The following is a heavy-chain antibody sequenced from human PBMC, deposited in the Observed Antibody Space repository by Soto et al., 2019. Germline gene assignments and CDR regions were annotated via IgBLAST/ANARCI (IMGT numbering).Heavy chain of an antibody. CDR3: AKDIRTMVRGARFDP. Sequence: EVQLVESGGGLVQPGRSLRLSCAASGFTFDDYAMHWVQQAPGKGLEWVSGISWNSGSIGYADSVKGRFTISRDNAKNSLYLQMNSLRAEDTALYYCAKDIRTMVRGARFDPWGQGTLVTVSS. CDR2: ISWNSGSI. CDR1: GFTFDDYA. D-gene: IGHD3-10*01. J-gene: IGHJ5*02. V-gene: IGHV3-9*01.